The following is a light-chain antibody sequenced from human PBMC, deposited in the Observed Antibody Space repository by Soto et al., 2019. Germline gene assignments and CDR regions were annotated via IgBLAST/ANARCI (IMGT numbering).Light chain of an antibody. CDR1: SSDVGAYIY. J-gene: IGLJ1*01. V-gene: IGLV2-8*01. Sequence: QSALTQPPSASGSPGQSVTISFTGTSSDVGAYIYVSWYQQHPGKAPKLIIYEVNKRPSGVPDRFSGSKSGNTASLTVSGLQAEDEADYYCSSYAGRSNVFGTGTKLTVL. CDR2: EVN. CDR3: SSYAGRSNV.